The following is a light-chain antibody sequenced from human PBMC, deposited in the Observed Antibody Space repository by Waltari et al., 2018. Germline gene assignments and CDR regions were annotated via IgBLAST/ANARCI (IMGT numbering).Light chain of an antibody. CDR3: QTWGTGIWV. CDR1: SGHSSYA. J-gene: IGLJ3*02. CDR2: LNSDGSH. Sequence: QLVLTQSPSASASLGASVKLTCTLSSGHSSYAIAWHQQQPEKGPRYLMKLNSDGSHSKGGGIPVRFSGSSSGAERYLTISSLQSEDEADYYCQTWGTGIWVFGGGTKLTVL. V-gene: IGLV4-69*01.